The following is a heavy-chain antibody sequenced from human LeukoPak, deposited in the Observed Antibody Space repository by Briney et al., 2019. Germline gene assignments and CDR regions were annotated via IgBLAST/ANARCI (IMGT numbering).Heavy chain of an antibody. V-gene: IGHV3-64*01. J-gene: IGHJ3*02. D-gene: IGHD3-3*01. CDR2: ISSNGGST. CDR3: ARGALRFLEWLRGAFDI. CDR1: GFTFSSYA. Sequence: PGGSLRLSCAASGFTFSSYAMHWVRQAPGKGLEYVSAISSNGGSTYYANSVKGRFTISRDNSKNTLYLQMGSLRAEDMAVYYCARGALRFLEWLRGAFDIWGQGTMVTVSS.